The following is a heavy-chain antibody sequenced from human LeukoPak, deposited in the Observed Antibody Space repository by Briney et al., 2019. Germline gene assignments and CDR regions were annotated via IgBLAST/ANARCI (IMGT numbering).Heavy chain of an antibody. CDR3: ARDMVRSTRAFDI. D-gene: IGHD3-10*01. J-gene: IGHJ3*02. CDR2: ISSSGSTI. CDR1: GFTFSSYE. V-gene: IGHV3-48*03. Sequence: GGSLRLSCAASGFTFSSYEMNWVRQAPGKGLEWGSYISSSGSTIYYADSVKGRFTISRDNAKNSLYLQMNSLRAEDTAVYYCARDMVRSTRAFDIWGQGTMVTVSS.